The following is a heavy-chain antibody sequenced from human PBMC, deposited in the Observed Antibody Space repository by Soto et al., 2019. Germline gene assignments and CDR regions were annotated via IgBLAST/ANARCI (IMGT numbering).Heavy chain of an antibody. CDR3: ATRIAVAGTAY. J-gene: IGHJ4*02. CDR1: GFTFSSYA. Sequence: GGSLRLSFAASGFTFSSYAMSWVRQAPGKGLEWVSAISGSGGSTYYADSVKGRFTISRDNSKNTLYLQMNSLRAEDTAVYYCATRIAVAGTAYWGQGTLVTVSS. V-gene: IGHV3-23*01. CDR2: ISGSGGST. D-gene: IGHD6-19*01.